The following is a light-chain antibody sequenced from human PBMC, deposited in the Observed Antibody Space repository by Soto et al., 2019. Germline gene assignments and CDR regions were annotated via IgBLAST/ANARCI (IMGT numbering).Light chain of an antibody. Sequence: QSVLTQPPSVSGAPGQRVTISCTGSSSNIGAGYDVHWYQQVTGTAPKLLIYGNSHRPSGVPDRFSGSKSGTSSSLAITGLQAEDEAEYYCQSYDSSLSGLYVFGTGTKLTVL. V-gene: IGLV1-40*01. J-gene: IGLJ1*01. CDR3: QSYDSSLSGLYV. CDR1: SSNIGAGYD. CDR2: GNS.